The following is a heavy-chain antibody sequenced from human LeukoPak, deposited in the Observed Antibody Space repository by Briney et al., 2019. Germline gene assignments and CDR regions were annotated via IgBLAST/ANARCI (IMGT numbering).Heavy chain of an antibody. D-gene: IGHD4-17*01. J-gene: IGHJ5*02. Sequence: GGSLRLSCATSAFTFRSYGMHWVRQAPDKGLEWVAFIRYDGSNKYYADSVKGRFTISRDNSKNTLYLQMNSLRAEDTAVYYCAKDLKGHDYGDYWGVNWFDPWGQGTLVTVSS. CDR2: IRYDGSNK. V-gene: IGHV3-30*02. CDR1: AFTFRSYG. CDR3: AKDLKGHDYGDYWGVNWFDP.